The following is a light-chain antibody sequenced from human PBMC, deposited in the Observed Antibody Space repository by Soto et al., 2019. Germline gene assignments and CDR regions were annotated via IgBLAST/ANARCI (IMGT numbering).Light chain of an antibody. J-gene: IGLJ3*02. Sequence: QSVLTQPPSASGTPGQRVTMSCSGSSSNIGSDYVYWYQQLPGTAPKLLIYRNNQRPSGVPDRFSGSKSGTSASLAISGLRSEDEADYYCAAWDDSLSGHWVFGGGTQLTVL. V-gene: IGLV1-47*01. CDR1: SSNIGSDY. CDR2: RNN. CDR3: AAWDDSLSGHWV.